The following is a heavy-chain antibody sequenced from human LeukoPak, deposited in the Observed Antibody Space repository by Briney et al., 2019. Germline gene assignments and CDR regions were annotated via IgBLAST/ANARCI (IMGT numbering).Heavy chain of an antibody. Sequence: GGSLRLSCAASGFTFSSYAMHWVRQAPGKGLEWVAVISYDGSNKYYADSVKGRFTISRDNSKNTLYLQMNSLKAEDTAVYYCAKNIGGFDYWGQGTLVTVSS. J-gene: IGHJ4*02. D-gene: IGHD4-23*01. CDR3: AKNIGGFDY. V-gene: IGHV3-30*04. CDR2: ISYDGSNK. CDR1: GFTFSSYA.